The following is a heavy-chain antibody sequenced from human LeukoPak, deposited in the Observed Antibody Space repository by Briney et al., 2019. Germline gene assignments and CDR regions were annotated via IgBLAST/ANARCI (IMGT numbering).Heavy chain of an antibody. V-gene: IGHV4-39*07. CDR3: ARAQLAPQHYLESFDY. Sequence: SETLSLTCTVSGGSISSSSYYWGWIRQPPGKGLEWIGSIYYSGSTYYNPSLKSRVTISVDTSKNQFSLKLSSVTAADTAVYYCARAQLAPQHYLESFDYWGQGTLVTVSS. CDR1: GGSISSSSYY. J-gene: IGHJ4*02. CDR2: IYYSGST. D-gene: IGHD3-3*01.